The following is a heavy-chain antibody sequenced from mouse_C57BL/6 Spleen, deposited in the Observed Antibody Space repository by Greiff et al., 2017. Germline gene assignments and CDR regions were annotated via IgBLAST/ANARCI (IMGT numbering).Heavy chain of an antibody. J-gene: IGHJ2*01. V-gene: IGHV1-4*01. CDR3: ARAGNYPLCDD. Sequence: QVQLQQSGAELARPGASVKMSCKASGYTFTSYTMHWVKQRPGQGLEWIGYINPSSGYTTYNQKFKDKATLTADKSSSTAYMQLSSLTSEDSAVYYCARAGNYPLCDDWGKGTTLTVSS. D-gene: IGHD2-1*01. CDR2: INPSSGYT. CDR1: GYTFTSYT.